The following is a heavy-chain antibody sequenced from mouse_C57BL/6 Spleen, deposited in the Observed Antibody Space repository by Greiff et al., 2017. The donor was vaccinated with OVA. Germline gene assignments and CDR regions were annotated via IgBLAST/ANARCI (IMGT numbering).Heavy chain of an antibody. J-gene: IGHJ1*03. CDR1: GYAFSSSW. D-gene: IGHD2-5*01. CDR2: IYPGDGDT. V-gene: IGHV1-82*01. CDR3: ARSSYYSNYDWYFDV. Sequence: VQLQQSGPELVKPGASVKISCKASGYAFSSSWMNWVKQRPGKGLEWIGRIYPGDGDTNYNGKFKGKATLTADKSSSTAYMQLSSLTSEDSAVYFCARSSYYSNYDWYFDVWGTGTTVTVSS.